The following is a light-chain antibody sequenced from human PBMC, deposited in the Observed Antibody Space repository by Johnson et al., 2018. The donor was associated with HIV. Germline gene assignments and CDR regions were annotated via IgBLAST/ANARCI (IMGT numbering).Light chain of an antibody. V-gene: IGLV1-51*02. CDR1: SSNIGKNH. CDR2: EDD. J-gene: IGLJ1*01. CDR3: GTWDSSLSAYV. Sequence: QPVLTQPPSVSAAPGQKVTISCSGSSSNIGKNHVSWYQQFPGTAPKLLVYEDDKRPSDIPDRFSGSKSGTSATLGITGLQPGDEADYYCGTWDSSLSAYVVGTGTKGTVL.